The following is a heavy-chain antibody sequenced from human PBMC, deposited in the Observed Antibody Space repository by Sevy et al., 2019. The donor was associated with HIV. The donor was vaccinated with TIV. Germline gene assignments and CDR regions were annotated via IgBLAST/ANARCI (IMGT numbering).Heavy chain of an antibody. CDR2: ISGGGGNT. CDR1: EFTFSTYA. Sequence: GGSLRLSCAASEFTFSTYAKYWVRQAPGKGLEYVSAISGGGGNTYYGTSVKGRFTVSRDNAKNTLYLQMGSLRAEDMAVYFCARKYHDTSGYPRYSMDVWGQGTTVTVSS. CDR3: ARKYHDTSGYPRYSMDV. V-gene: IGHV3-64*01. D-gene: IGHD3-22*01. J-gene: IGHJ6*02.